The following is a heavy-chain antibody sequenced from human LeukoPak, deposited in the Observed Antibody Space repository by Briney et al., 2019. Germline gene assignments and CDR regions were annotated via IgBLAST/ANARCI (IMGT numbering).Heavy chain of an antibody. V-gene: IGHV4-34*01. CDR3: ARGPYGMDV. J-gene: IGHJ6*02. Sequence: SETLSLTCAVYGGSFSGYYWSWIRQPPGKGLEWIGEINHSGSTNYNPSLKSRVTISVDKSKNQFSLKLSSVTAADTAVYYCARGPYGMDVWGQGTTVTVSS. CDR2: INHSGST. CDR1: GGSFSGYY.